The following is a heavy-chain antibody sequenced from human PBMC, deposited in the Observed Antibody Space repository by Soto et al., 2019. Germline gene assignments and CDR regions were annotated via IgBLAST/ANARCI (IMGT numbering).Heavy chain of an antibody. CDR2: INHSGST. D-gene: IGHD3-10*01. V-gene: IGHV4-34*01. CDR1: GGSFSGYY. Sequence: SETLSLTCAVYGGSFSGYYWSWIRQPPGKGLEWIGEINHSGSTNYNPSLKSRVTISVDTSKNQFSLKLSSVTAADTAVYYCARDLWFGAMYYYYYYGMDVWGQGTTVTVSS. J-gene: IGHJ6*02. CDR3: ARDLWFGAMYYYYYYGMDV.